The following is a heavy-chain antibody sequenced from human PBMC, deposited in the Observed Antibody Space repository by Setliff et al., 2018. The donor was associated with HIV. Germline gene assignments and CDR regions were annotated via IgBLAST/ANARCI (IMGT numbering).Heavy chain of an antibody. Sequence: ASVKVSCKASGYTFTSYYIHWVRQAPGQGLEWMGRINTNSDETSYAQTLQGRVTMTTDTSTSTAYMELRRLTFDDTAVYYCARDVEHMMDVWGQGTTVTVSS. V-gene: IGHV1-2*02. CDR3: ARDVEHMMDV. CDR2: INTNSDET. J-gene: IGHJ6*02. CDR1: GYTFTSYY.